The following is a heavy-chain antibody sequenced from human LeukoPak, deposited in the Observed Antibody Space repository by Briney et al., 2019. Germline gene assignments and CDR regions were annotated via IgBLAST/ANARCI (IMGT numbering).Heavy chain of an antibody. J-gene: IGHJ4*02. V-gene: IGHV1-8*01. D-gene: IGHD5-12*01. CDR3: ARGVATNY. CDR2: MNPDSGNT. CDR1: GYTFTSYD. Sequence: ASVKVSCKASGYTFTSYDINWVRQAAGQGLEWMGWMNPDSGNTGYAQKFQGRFTMTTSTSISTAYMELSSLRSVDTAVYYCARGVATNYWGQGTLVTVSS.